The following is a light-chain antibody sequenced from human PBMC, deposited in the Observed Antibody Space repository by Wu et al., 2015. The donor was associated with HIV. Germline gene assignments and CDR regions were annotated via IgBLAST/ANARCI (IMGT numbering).Light chain of an antibody. V-gene: IGKV3-20*01. CDR1: QNVSSTS. CDR2: GAS. CDR3: QHYGTSPPYT. J-gene: IGKJ2*01. Sequence: EIVLTQSPGTLSLSPGERATLSCRASQNVSSTSLAWYQQKSGQAPKLLIYGASNRATGIPDRFSGGGSGTDFTLTISRLEPEDFAVYYCQHYGTSPPYTFGQGTKLEIK.